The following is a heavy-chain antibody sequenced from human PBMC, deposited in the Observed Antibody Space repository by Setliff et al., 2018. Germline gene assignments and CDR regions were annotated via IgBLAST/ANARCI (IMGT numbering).Heavy chain of an antibody. CDR1: GYTLTELS. Sequence: ASVKVSCKVSGYTLTELSMHWVRQAPGKGLEWMGGFDPEDGETIYAQKFQGRVTMTEDTSTDTAYMELSSLRSEDTAVYYCATNSGGNTIDAFDTWGQGTMVTVSS. J-gene: IGHJ3*02. CDR2: FDPEDGET. CDR3: ATNSGGNTIDAFDT. D-gene: IGHD2-15*01. V-gene: IGHV1-24*01.